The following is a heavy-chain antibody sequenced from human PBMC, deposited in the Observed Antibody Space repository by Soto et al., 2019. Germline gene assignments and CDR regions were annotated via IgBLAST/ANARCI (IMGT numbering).Heavy chain of an antibody. CDR2: INPSGGST. J-gene: IGHJ6*03. Sequence: ASVKVSCKASGYTFTSYYMHWVRQAPGQGLEWMGIINPSGGSTSYAQKFQGRVTMTRDTSTSTVYMELSSLRSEDTAVYYCARDHDYDFWSGSKYMDVWGKGTTVTVSS. CDR3: ARDHDYDFWSGSKYMDV. D-gene: IGHD3-3*01. CDR1: GYTFTSYY. V-gene: IGHV1-46*03.